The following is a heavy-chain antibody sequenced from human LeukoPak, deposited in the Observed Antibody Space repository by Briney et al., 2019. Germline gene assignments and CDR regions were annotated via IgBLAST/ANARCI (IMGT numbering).Heavy chain of an antibody. CDR3: AKAMTTVTTGNYFDY. V-gene: IGHV3-23*01. Sequence: GGSLRLSCAASGFTFSSYAMNWVRQAPGKGLEWVSGISGNTENTYYADSVKGRFTISRDNSKNTLYLQMNSLRAEDTAVYYCAKAMTTVTTGNYFDYWGQGSLVTVSS. CDR2: ISGNTENT. J-gene: IGHJ4*02. D-gene: IGHD4-17*01. CDR1: GFTFSSYA.